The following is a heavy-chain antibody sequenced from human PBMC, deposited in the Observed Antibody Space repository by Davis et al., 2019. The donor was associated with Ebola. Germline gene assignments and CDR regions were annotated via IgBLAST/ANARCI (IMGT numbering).Heavy chain of an antibody. J-gene: IGHJ4*02. V-gene: IGHV4-61*01. CDR1: GGSINSSSYY. D-gene: IGHD6-19*01. CDR2: IYYSGST. CDR3: VGSGWYDLAGY. Sequence: SETLSLTCTVSGGSINSSSYYWSWIRQPPGKGLEWIGYIYYSGSTNYNPSLKSRVTISVDTSKNQFSLKLSSVTAADTAVYYCVGSGWYDLAGYWGQGTLVTVSS.